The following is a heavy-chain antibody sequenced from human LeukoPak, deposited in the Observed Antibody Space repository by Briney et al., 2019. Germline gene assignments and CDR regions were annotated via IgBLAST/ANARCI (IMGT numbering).Heavy chain of an antibody. CDR1: GFTFSSYW. J-gene: IGHJ5*02. Sequence: GGSLRLSCAASGFTFSSYWMHWVRQAPGKGLEWVSAISGSGGSTYYADSVKGRFTISRDNSKNTLYLQMNSLRAEDTAVYYCAKTSSPYPRNWFDPWGQGTLVTVSS. CDR3: AKTSSPYPRNWFDP. D-gene: IGHD6-6*01. V-gene: IGHV3-23*01. CDR2: ISGSGGST.